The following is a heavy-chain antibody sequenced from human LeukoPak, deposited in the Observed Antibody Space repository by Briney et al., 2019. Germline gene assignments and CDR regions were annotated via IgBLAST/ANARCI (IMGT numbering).Heavy chain of an antibody. Sequence: AGSLTLTCAASGFTFSTFAMSWVRQPPPKGLVGFLAISGSGGGTYYAASVKGRLTISRDNSKNTLSLQMSSLRAEDTAVYYCAKAFSAYENWPPNWFDPWGQRTLVTVSS. V-gene: IGHV3-23*01. CDR1: GFTFSTFA. J-gene: IGHJ5*02. CDR2: ISGSGGGT. CDR3: AKAFSAYENWPPNWFDP. D-gene: IGHD5-12*01.